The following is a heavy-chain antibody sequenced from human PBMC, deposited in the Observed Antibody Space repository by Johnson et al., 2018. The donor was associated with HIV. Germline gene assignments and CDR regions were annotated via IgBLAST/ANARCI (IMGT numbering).Heavy chain of an antibody. V-gene: IGHV3-30*04. Sequence: VQLVESGGGVVQPGRSLRLSCAAYGFTFSSYAMHWVRQAPGKGLEWVAVISYDGSNKYYADSVKGRFTISRDNSKNTLYLQMNSLRAEDTAVYYCARGPLELDAFDIWGQGTMVTVSS. CDR3: ARGPLELDAFDI. CDR2: ISYDGSNK. J-gene: IGHJ3*02. D-gene: IGHD1-7*01. CDR1: GFTFSSYA.